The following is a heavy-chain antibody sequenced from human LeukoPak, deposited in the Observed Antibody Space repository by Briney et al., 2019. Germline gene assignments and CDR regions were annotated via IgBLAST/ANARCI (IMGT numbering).Heavy chain of an antibody. CDR1: GFTFSSYA. CDR2: ISGSGGSP. D-gene: IGHD5-18*01. J-gene: IGHJ4*02. V-gene: IGHV3-23*01. Sequence: GGSLRLSCAASGFTFSSYAMRWVRQAPGKGLQWVSAISGSGGSPYYADSVKGPFTISRNNSKNSLYLQMNGLRAENTAVYYCAKGAWKIQLWATHFDYWGQGTLVTVSS. CDR3: AKGAWKIQLWATHFDY.